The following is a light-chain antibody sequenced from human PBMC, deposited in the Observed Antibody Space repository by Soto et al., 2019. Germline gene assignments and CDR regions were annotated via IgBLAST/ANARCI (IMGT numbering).Light chain of an antibody. V-gene: IGKV3-11*01. CDR2: DAS. CDR1: QRISSH. Sequence: EIVLTQSPVTLSLSTGERATLSCRASQRISSHLAWYQQKPGRAPRLLTYDASNRATGIPAKFSGSGSETDVTLTISSLEPEDFAVYYCQQRNSWPFTFGEGTKVEIK. J-gene: IGKJ4*01. CDR3: QQRNSWPFT.